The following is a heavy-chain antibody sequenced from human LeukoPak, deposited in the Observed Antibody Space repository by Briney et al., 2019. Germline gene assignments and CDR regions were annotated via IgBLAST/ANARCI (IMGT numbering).Heavy chain of an antibody. CDR3: TTGTSTRWYYYMDV. Sequence: GGSLRLSCAASGFTFSNARMSWVRQAPGKGLEWVGRIKSKTDVGTTDYAAPVKGRFTISRDDSKNTLYLQMNSLKTEDTAVYYCTTGTSTRWYYYMDVWGKGTTVTVSS. V-gene: IGHV3-15*01. J-gene: IGHJ6*03. CDR1: GFTFSNAR. D-gene: IGHD5-24*01. CDR2: IKSKTDVGTT.